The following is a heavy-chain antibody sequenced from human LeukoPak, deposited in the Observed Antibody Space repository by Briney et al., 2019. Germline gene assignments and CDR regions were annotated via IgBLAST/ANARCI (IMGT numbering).Heavy chain of an antibody. CDR3: ARAKFRYNWNDEGFLPFDY. V-gene: IGHV3-21*01. CDR1: GFTVSNNY. D-gene: IGHD1-1*01. CDR2: ISSSSSYI. J-gene: IGHJ4*02. Sequence: KPGGSLRLSCAASGFTVSNNYMSWVRQAPGKGLEWVSSISSSSSYIYYADSVKGRFTISRDNAKNSLYLQMNSLRAEDTAVYYCARAKFRYNWNDEGFLPFDYWGQGTLVTVSS.